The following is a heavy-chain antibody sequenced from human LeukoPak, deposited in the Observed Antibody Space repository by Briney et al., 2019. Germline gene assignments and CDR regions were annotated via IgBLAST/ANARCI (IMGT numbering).Heavy chain of an antibody. CDR1: GGSFSGYY. V-gene: IGHV4-34*01. Sequence: PSETLSLTCAVYGGSFSGYYWSWLRQPPGKGLEWVGEINHSGSTNYNPSLKSRVTISVDTSKNQFSLKLSSVTAADTAVYYCARAYDSDYYDSSAYHYWGQGTLVTVSS. D-gene: IGHD3-22*01. CDR3: ARAYDSDYYDSSAYHY. J-gene: IGHJ4*02. CDR2: INHSGST.